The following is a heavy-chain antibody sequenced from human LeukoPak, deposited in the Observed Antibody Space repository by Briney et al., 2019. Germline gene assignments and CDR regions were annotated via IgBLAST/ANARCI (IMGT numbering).Heavy chain of an antibody. D-gene: IGHD5-18*01. CDR2: ISAYNGNT. J-gene: IGHJ4*02. Sequence: GASVKVSCKASGYTFTSYGISWVRQAPGQGLEWMGWISAYNGNTNYAQKLQGRVTMTTDTSTSTAYMELRSLRSDDTAVYYCARDQYSYGPEYYFDYWGQGTLVTVSS. CDR1: GYTFTSYG. CDR3: ARDQYSYGPEYYFDY. V-gene: IGHV1-18*01.